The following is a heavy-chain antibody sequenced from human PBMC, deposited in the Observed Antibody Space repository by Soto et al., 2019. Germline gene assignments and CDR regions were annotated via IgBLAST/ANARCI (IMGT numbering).Heavy chain of an antibody. V-gene: IGHV1-2*02. CDR2: INPNSGVT. J-gene: IGHJ1*01. Sequence: ASVKVSCKASGYAFTDYFLHWVRQAPGQGLEWMGWINPNSGVTNYAQKFHGRVTMTRDTSITTAYMELSRLTSDDTAVYYCARGGSQNDYSPFWGQGTLATVSS. CDR1: GYAFTDYF. CDR3: ARGGSQNDYSPF. D-gene: IGHD4-4*01.